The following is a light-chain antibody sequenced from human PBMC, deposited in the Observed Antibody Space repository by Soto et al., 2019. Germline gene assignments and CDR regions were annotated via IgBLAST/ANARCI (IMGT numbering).Light chain of an antibody. CDR3: EHDKESST. CDR1: QSISSW. J-gene: IGKJ1*01. CDR2: EAS. V-gene: IGKV1-5*03. Sequence: DIQMTQSPSTLSASVGDRVTIACRASQSISSWLAWYQQKPGKAPKLLMYEASSSEIGVPPRFSGSGFGTEFTLTISSLQPDDVATYYCEHDKESSTFGQGTRLDIK.